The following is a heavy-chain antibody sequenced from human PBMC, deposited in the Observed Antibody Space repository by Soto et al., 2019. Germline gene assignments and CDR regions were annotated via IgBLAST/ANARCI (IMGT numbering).Heavy chain of an antibody. CDR3: ARDRPWGGYDFPHYCYGMDV. Sequence: SVKVSCKASGGTFSSYAISWVRQAPGQGLEWMGGIIPIFGTANYAQKFQGRVTITADESTSTAYMELSSLRSEDTAVYYCARDRPWGGYDFPHYCYGMDVWGQGTTVTVSS. CDR1: GGTFSSYA. CDR2: IIPIFGTA. D-gene: IGHD5-12*01. V-gene: IGHV1-69*13. J-gene: IGHJ6*02.